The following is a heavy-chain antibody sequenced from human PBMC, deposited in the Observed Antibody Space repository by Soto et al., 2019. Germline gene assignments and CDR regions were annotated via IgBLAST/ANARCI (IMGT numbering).Heavy chain of an antibody. CDR3: ARDLAKGGGSAGFDY. Sequence: ASVKVSFKASGDTFTANYIHWMRQAPGQGFEWMGWINPKSGCTKYPQKFQGRVTMTRDTSLSTVYMTLTRLTSDDTAVYYCARDLAKGGGSAGFDYWGQGTLVTVSS. CDR1: GDTFTANY. J-gene: IGHJ4*02. V-gene: IGHV1-2*02. D-gene: IGHD1-26*01. CDR2: INPKSGCT.